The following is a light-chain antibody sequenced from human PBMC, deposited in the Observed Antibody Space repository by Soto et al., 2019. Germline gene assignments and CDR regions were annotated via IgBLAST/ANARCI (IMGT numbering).Light chain of an antibody. Sequence: QSVLTQPPSASGTPGQRVTISCSGSSSNIGSNYVYWYQQLPGTAPKLLIYRNNQRPSGVPDRFSGSKSGTSASLAISGLRSEEEADYYCAAWDDSLSGYVFGGGTKLTVL. J-gene: IGLJ3*02. V-gene: IGLV1-47*01. CDR2: RNN. CDR1: SSNIGSNY. CDR3: AAWDDSLSGYV.